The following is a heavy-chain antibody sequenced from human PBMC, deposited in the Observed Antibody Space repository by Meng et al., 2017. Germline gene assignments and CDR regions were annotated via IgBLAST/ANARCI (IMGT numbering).Heavy chain of an antibody. Sequence: QVQLVQTGSELKKSEASVKVSCKASGYTFTSYGMNWVRQAPGQGLEWMGWINTNTGNPTYAQGFTGRFVFSLDTSVSTAYLQISCLEAEDSAVYFCARDNGANGFDYWGQGTLVTVSS. CDR3: ARDNGANGFDY. V-gene: IGHV7-4-1*02. J-gene: IGHJ4*02. CDR1: GYTFTSYG. CDR2: INTNTGNP. D-gene: IGHD4/OR15-4a*01.